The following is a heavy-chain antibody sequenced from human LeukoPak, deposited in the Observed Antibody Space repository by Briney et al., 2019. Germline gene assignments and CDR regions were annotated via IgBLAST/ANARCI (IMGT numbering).Heavy chain of an antibody. CDR2: MNPNSGNT. D-gene: IGHD3-10*01. J-gene: IGHJ6*02. CDR3: ARGAHRGLWFGELLDYYYYGMDV. CDR1: GYTFTSYD. Sequence: ASVKVSCKASGYTFTSYDINWVRQATGQGLEWMGWMNPNSGNTGYAQKFQGRVTMTRNTSISTAYMELSSLRSEDTAVYYCARGAHRGLWFGELLDYYYYGMDVWGQGTTVTVSS. V-gene: IGHV1-8*01.